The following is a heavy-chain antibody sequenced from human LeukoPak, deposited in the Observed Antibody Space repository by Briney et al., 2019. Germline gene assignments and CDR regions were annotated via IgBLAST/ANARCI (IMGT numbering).Heavy chain of an antibody. Sequence: KASETLSLTCTVSGYAIISGGFSWNWIRQPPGKGWEWIGCIYDRGPAHYNPSLKSRFTISVDRPKNQFFLNVTSLTAADTAVYYCARSRQASGLFSSWGQGTLVAVSS. V-gene: IGHV4-30-2*01. CDR1: GYAIISGGFS. D-gene: IGHD3-10*01. CDR2: IYDRGPA. J-gene: IGHJ5*02. CDR3: ARSRQASGLFSS.